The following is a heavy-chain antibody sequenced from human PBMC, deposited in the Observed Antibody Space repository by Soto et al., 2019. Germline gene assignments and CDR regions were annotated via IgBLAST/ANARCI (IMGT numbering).Heavy chain of an antibody. D-gene: IGHD6-13*01. V-gene: IGHV4-4*07. Sequence: ASETLSLGCAVCGGSVSSFYWSWIRQPAGKGLEWIGRIYSGGRNNYNPSLKSRVTMSVDTSKNQFSLRLSSVTAADTAMYYCARGSSRWDYWGQGTLVTVSS. J-gene: IGHJ4*02. CDR3: ARGSSRWDY. CDR2: IYSGGRN. CDR1: GGSVSSFY.